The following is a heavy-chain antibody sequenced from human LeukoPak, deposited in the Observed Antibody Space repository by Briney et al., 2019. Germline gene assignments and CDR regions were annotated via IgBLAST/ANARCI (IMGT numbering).Heavy chain of an antibody. D-gene: IGHD5-24*01. J-gene: IGHJ4*02. CDR2: ISSSSSYI. CDR1: GFTFSSYS. Sequence: PGGSLRLSCAASGFTFSSYSMNWVRQAPGKGLEWVSSISSSSSYIYYADSVKGRFTISRDNAKNSLYLQMNSLRAEDTAVYYCARWGLRGYNTYYFDYWGQGTLVTVSS. V-gene: IGHV3-21*01. CDR3: ARWGLRGYNTYYFDY.